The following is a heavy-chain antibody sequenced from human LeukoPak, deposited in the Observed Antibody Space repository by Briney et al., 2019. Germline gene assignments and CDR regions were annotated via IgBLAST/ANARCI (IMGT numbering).Heavy chain of an antibody. CDR3: ARQDGSEIYYFDY. J-gene: IGHJ4*02. CDR1: GYSFTFYW. V-gene: IGHV5-51*01. Sequence: GESLKISCKGSGYSFTFYWIGWVRQVPGKGLEWMGIIYPGDSDTRYSPSFQGQVTISADKSTSTAYLQWNTLKASDTAMYYCARQDGSEIYYFDYWGQGTLVTVSS. CDR2: IYPGDSDT. D-gene: IGHD3-10*01.